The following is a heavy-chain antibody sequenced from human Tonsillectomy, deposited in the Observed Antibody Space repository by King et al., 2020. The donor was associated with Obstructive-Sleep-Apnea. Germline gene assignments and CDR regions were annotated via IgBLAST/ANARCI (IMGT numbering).Heavy chain of an antibody. CDR2: IYYSGST. CDR3: ARVGLTIFGVVYGLDV. V-gene: IGHV4-39*07. J-gene: IGHJ6*02. D-gene: IGHD3-3*01. CDR1: GGSISSSSYY. Sequence: LQLQESGPGLVKPSETLSLTCRVSGGSISSSSYYWGWIRQPPGKGLEWIGTIYYSGSTYYNPSLMSRVTISVDTSKNQFSLKLSSVTAADTAVYYCARVGLTIFGVVYGLDVWGQGTTVTVSS.